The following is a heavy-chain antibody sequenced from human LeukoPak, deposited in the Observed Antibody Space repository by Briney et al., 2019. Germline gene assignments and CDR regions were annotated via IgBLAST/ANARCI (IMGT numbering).Heavy chain of an antibody. D-gene: IGHD3-22*01. CDR2: FHTSGST. CDR3: ARERGGYYAGVSDY. J-gene: IGHJ4*02. Sequence: PSETLSPTCTVSGASISSYYWSWIRQPAGKGLEWIGRFHTSGSTNYNPSLKSRVTLSVDTSTNQLSLKLSSVTAADTAVYYCARERGGYYAGVSDYWGQGTLVTVSS. V-gene: IGHV4-4*07. CDR1: GASISSYY.